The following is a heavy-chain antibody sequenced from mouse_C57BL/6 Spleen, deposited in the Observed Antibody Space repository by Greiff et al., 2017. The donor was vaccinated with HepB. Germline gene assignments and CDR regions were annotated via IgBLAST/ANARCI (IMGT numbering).Heavy chain of an antibody. Sequence: VQLQQSGPELVKPGASVKIPCKASGYTFTDYNMDWVKQSHVKSLEWIGDINPNNGGTIYNQKFKGKATLTVYKSSSTAYMELRSLTSEDTAVYSCARSSRSYWYFDVWGTGTTVTVSS. CDR3: ARSSRSYWYFDV. CDR2: INPNNGGT. J-gene: IGHJ1*03. CDR1: GYTFTDYN. V-gene: IGHV1-18*01.